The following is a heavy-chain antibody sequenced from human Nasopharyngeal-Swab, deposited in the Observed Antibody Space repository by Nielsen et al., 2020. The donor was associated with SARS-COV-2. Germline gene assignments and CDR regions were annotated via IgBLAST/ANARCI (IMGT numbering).Heavy chain of an antibody. D-gene: IGHD6-19*01. Sequence: RQAPGKGLEWIGEINHSGSTNYNPSLKSRVTISVGTSNNQFSLKLSSVTAADTAVYYCARGSRSGINNYSSGWYFFDYWGQGALVTVSS. CDR3: ARGSRSGINNYSSGWYFFDY. J-gene: IGHJ4*02. V-gene: IGHV4-34*01. CDR2: INHSGST.